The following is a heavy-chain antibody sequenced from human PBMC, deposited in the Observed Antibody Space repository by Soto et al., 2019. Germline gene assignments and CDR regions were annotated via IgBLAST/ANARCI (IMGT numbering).Heavy chain of an antibody. J-gene: IGHJ3*02. Sequence: GESLKISCKGSGYSFTSYWISWVRQMPGKGLEWMGRIDPSDSYTNYSPSFQGHVTISADKSISTAYLQWSSLKASDTAMYYCASSAVSYYYDSSGRDAFDIWGQGTMVTV. CDR2: IDPSDSYT. D-gene: IGHD3-22*01. CDR1: GYSFTSYW. CDR3: ASSAVSYYYDSSGRDAFDI. V-gene: IGHV5-10-1*01.